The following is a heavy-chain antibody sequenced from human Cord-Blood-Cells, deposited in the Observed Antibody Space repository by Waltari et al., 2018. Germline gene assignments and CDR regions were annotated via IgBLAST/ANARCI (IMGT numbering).Heavy chain of an antibody. CDR1: GFTFSSYW. J-gene: IGHJ4*02. V-gene: IGHV3-74*01. CDR3: ARGGDIVVVPAAVDY. Sequence: EVQLVESGGGLVQPGGSLRLSCAASGFTFSSYWMHWVRPAPGKGLVWVSRINSDGSSTSYADSVKGRFTISRDNAKNTLYLQMNSLRAEDTAVYYCARGGDIVVVPAAVDYWGQGTLVTVSS. D-gene: IGHD2-2*01. CDR2: INSDGSST.